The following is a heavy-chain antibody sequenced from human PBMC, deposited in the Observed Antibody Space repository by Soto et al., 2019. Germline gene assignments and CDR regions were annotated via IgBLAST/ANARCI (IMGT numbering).Heavy chain of an antibody. CDR3: ARTGLDGLIEPFDY. J-gene: IGHJ4*02. Sequence: GESLKISCKGSGYRFSGYWIGWVRQMPGKGLEWMGIIYPGDSDTRYSPSFQGQVTISAAKSISTAYLQWGSLKASDTAMYYCARTGLDGLIEPFDYWGQGTLVTVSS. D-gene: IGHD3-10*01. V-gene: IGHV5-51*01. CDR1: GYRFSGYW. CDR2: IYPGDSDT.